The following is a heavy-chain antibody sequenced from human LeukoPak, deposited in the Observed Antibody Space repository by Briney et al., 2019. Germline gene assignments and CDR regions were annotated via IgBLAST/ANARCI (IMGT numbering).Heavy chain of an antibody. D-gene: IGHD2-2*01. CDR3: ARVIVLVEGASDHFDY. CDR1: GFSFSSYW. J-gene: IGHJ4*02. CDR2: INSDGIIT. Sequence: GGSLRLSCAASGFSFSSYWMHWVRQAPGKGLVWVSRINSDGIITNYADSVKGRFTISRDNAKNTLYLQMNSLRAEDTAVYYCARVIVLVEGASDHFDYWGQGTLVTVSS. V-gene: IGHV3-74*01.